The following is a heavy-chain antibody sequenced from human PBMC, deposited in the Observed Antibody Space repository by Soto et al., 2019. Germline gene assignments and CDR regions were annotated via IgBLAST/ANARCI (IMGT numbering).Heavy chain of an antibody. D-gene: IGHD3-10*01. CDR3: ARRRQLGGTFFFDY. CDR1: GGSISSYY. Sequence: PSETLSLTCTVSGGSISSYYWSWIRQPPGKGLEWIGYIYYSGSTNYNPSLKSRVTISVDTSKNQFSLRLSSVTAADTAVYYCARRRQLGGTFFFDYLGQGTLVTVSS. V-gene: IGHV4-59*01. J-gene: IGHJ4*02. CDR2: IYYSGST.